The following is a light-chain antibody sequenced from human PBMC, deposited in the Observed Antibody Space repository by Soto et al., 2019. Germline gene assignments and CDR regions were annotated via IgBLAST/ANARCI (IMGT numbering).Light chain of an antibody. J-gene: IGKJ2*01. CDR2: GAS. V-gene: IGKV3-20*01. CDR1: QSVRSSH. Sequence: EIVLTQSPGTLSLSPGERATLSCRASQSVRSSHLAWYQQKPGQAPRLLIYGASNRATGISDRFSGSGSGTDFTLTISRLEPEDFAVYFCQQYGSSPPTFGQGTKVEI. CDR3: QQYGSSPPT.